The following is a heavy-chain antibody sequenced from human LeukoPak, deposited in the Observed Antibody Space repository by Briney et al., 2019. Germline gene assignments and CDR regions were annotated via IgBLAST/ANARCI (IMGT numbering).Heavy chain of an antibody. D-gene: IGHD6-19*01. J-gene: IGHJ4*02. Sequence: GGSLRLSCAASGFSFSTYWMSWVRQAPGKGLEWVANINEHGSETYYVDSVKGRFTISRDNAKNALFLQMSSPRADDTAVYYCVLGGWLDFWGQGTLVTVSS. V-gene: IGHV3-7*01. CDR2: INEHGSET. CDR1: GFSFSTYW. CDR3: VLGGWLDF.